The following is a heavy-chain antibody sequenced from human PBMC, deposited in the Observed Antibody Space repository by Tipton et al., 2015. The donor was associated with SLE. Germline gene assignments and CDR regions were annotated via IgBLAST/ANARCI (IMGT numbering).Heavy chain of an antibody. Sequence: TLSLTCTVSGGSLSRYYWSWIRQPPGKGLEWIGYIYYSGSTNYNPSLKSRVTISVDTSKNQFSLKLSSVTAADTAVDYCASGASSRGSFYYYDTDVWGKGTSVTVSS. CDR2: IYYSGST. CDR1: GGSLSRYY. V-gene: IGHV4-59*01. J-gene: IGHJ6*03. D-gene: IGHD3-10*01. CDR3: ASGASSRGSFYYYDTDV.